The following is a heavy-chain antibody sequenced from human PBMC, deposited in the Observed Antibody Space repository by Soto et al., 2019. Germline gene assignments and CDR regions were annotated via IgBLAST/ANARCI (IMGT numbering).Heavy chain of an antibody. J-gene: IGHJ4*02. V-gene: IGHV3-33*01. CDR1: GFTFSSYG. D-gene: IGHD4-17*01. Sequence: PGGSLRLSCAASGFTFSSYGMHWVRQAPGKGLEWVAVIWYDGSNKYYADSVKGRFTISRDNSKNTLYLQMNSLRAEDTAVYYCRYLNYGEVDYWGQGTLVTVSS. CDR3: RYLNYGEVDY. CDR2: IWYDGSNK.